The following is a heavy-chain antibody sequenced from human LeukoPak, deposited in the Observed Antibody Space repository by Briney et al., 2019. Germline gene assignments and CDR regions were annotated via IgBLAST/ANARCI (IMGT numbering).Heavy chain of an antibody. D-gene: IGHD3-22*01. V-gene: IGHV1-69*04. J-gene: IGHJ4*02. Sequence: GSSVKVSCKASGGTFSSYAISWVRQAPGQGPEWMGRIIPILGIANYAQKFQGRVTITADKSTSTAYMELSSLRSEDTAVYYCARDRSYDSSGYPDYWGQGTLVTVSS. CDR1: GGTFSSYA. CDR3: ARDRSYDSSGYPDY. CDR2: IIPILGIA.